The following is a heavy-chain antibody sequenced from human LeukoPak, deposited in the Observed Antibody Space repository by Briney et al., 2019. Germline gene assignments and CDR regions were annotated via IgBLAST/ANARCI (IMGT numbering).Heavy chain of an antibody. Sequence: PGGSLRLSCAASGFTFDDYAMHWVRQAPGKGLEWVSGISWNSGSIGYADSVKGRFTISRDNAKNSLYLQMNSLRAEDTAVYYCARTHITMIVVGYYFDYWGQGTLVTVSS. V-gene: IGHV3-9*01. CDR1: GFTFDDYA. J-gene: IGHJ4*02. CDR2: ISWNSGSI. D-gene: IGHD3-22*01. CDR3: ARTHITMIVVGYYFDY.